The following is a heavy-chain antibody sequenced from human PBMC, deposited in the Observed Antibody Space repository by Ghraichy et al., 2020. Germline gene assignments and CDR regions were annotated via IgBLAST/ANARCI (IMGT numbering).Heavy chain of an antibody. V-gene: IGHV3-33*01. D-gene: IGHD3-22*01. J-gene: IGHJ6*02. CDR3: ASLGGRYYYDSSGYLTSGMDV. Sequence: GGSLRLSCAASGFTFSSYGMHWVRQAPGKGLEWVAVIWYDGSNKYYADSVKGRFTISRDNSKNTLYLQMNSLRAEDTAVYYCASLGGRYYYDSSGYLTSGMDVWGQGTTVTVSS. CDR2: IWYDGSNK. CDR1: GFTFSSYG.